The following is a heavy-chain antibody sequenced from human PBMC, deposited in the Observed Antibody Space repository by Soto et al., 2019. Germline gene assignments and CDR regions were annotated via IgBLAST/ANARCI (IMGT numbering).Heavy chain of an antibody. CDR2: IIPIFGTA. V-gene: IGHV1-69*12. J-gene: IGHJ5*02. CDR3: AARGAYSSSDGNWFDP. Sequence: QVQLVQSGAEVKKPGSSVKVSCKASGGTFSSYAISWVRQAPGQGLEWMGGIIPIFGTANYAQKFQGRVTITADEATSTAYMELSSLRSEDTAVYYCAARGAYSSSDGNWFDPWGQGTLVTVSS. CDR1: GGTFSSYA. D-gene: IGHD6-6*01.